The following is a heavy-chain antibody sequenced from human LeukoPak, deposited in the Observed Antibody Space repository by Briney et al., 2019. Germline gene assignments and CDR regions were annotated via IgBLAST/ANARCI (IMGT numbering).Heavy chain of an antibody. Sequence: GGSLRLSCAASGFTFSSYAMHWVRQAPGKGLEWVAVISYDGSNKYYADSVKGRFTISRDNSKNTLYLQMNSLRSEDTAVYYCARGLAGEGAYYYDSSVHWGAFDIWGQGTMVTVSS. CDR2: ISYDGSNK. J-gene: IGHJ3*02. D-gene: IGHD3-22*01. CDR3: ARGLAGEGAYYYDSSVHWGAFDI. V-gene: IGHV3-30*04. CDR1: GFTFSSYA.